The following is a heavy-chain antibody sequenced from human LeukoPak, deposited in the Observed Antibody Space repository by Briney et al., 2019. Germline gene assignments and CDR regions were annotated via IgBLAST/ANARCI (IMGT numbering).Heavy chain of an antibody. J-gene: IGHJ6*04. CDR1: GYTFTSYA. CDR2: INTNTGNP. D-gene: IGHD2-15*01. V-gene: IGHV7-4-1*01. Sequence: ASVKVSCKASGYTFTSYAMNWVRQAPGQGLERMGWINTNTGNPTYAQGFTGRFVFSLDTSVSTAYLQTCSLKAEDTAVYYCATPGLYCSGGSCPPYYYYGMDVWGKGTTVTVSS. CDR3: ATPGLYCSGGSCPPYYYYGMDV.